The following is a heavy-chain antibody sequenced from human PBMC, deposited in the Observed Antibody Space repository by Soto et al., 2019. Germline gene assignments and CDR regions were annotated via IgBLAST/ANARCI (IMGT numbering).Heavy chain of an antibody. J-gene: IGHJ5*02. CDR2: ISGSGGST. CDR3: AKDPGYCSGGSCEGWFDP. Sequence: GGSLRLSCAASGFTFSSYAMSWVRQAPGKGLEWVSAISGSGGSTYYADSVKGRFTISRDNSKNTLYLQMNSLRAEDTAVYYCAKDPGYCSGGSCEGWFDPWGQGTLVTAPQ. D-gene: IGHD2-15*01. CDR1: GFTFSSYA. V-gene: IGHV3-23*01.